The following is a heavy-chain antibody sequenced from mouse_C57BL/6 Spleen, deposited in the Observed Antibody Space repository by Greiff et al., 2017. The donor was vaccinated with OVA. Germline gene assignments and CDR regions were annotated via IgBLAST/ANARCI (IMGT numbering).Heavy chain of an antibody. CDR3: ARGGGNPGYFDV. V-gene: IGHV1-82*01. CDR2: IYPGDGDT. Sequence: VKPGASVKISCKASGYAFSSSWMNWVKQRPGKGLEWIGRIYPGDGDTNYNGKFKGKATLTADKSSSTAYMQLSSLTSEDSAVYFCARGGGNPGYFDVWGTGTTVTVSS. D-gene: IGHD2-1*01. CDR1: GYAFSSSW. J-gene: IGHJ1*03.